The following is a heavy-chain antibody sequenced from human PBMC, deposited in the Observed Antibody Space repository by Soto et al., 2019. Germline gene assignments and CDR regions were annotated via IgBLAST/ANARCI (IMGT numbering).Heavy chain of an antibody. CDR1: GYTLTELS. J-gene: IGHJ3*02. Sequence: GASVNVSCKVSGYTLTELSMHWVRQAPGKGLEWMGGFDPEDGETIYAQKFQGRVTMTEDTSTDTAYMELSSLRSEDTAVYYCATVSNYGDYRAFDIWGQGTMVTVSS. V-gene: IGHV1-24*01. CDR2: FDPEDGET. D-gene: IGHD4-17*01. CDR3: ATVSNYGDYRAFDI.